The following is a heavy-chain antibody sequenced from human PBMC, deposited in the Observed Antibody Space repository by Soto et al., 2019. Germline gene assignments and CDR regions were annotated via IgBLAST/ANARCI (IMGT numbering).Heavy chain of an antibody. V-gene: IGHV3-21*01. J-gene: IGHJ3*02. D-gene: IGHD6-19*01. CDR3: ARWGGSGCQNDALDI. CDR2: ISSSSSYI. CDR1: GSTSSSYS. Sequence: GGSLRLSWAASGSTSSSYSMNWVRQAPGKGLELVSSISSSSSYIYYADSVKGRFTISRDNAKNSLYLQMNSLRAADTAVYYCARWGGSGCQNDALDIWGKGTMVTVSS.